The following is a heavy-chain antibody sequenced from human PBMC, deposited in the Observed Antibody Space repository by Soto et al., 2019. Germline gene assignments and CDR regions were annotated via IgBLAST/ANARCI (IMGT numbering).Heavy chain of an antibody. V-gene: IGHV1-18*01. CDR3: ARDHAAAGFDP. CDR1: GYTFPNYG. D-gene: IGHD6-13*01. Sequence: QVQVVQSGPEVKMPGASVKVSCKASGYTFPNYGVSWVRQAPGHGLEWLGWISPYSGETDYAQKFQGRVTLTTDTSTSTAYMELRSLRSDDTAVYYCARDHAAAGFDPWGQGTLVSVSS. J-gene: IGHJ5*02. CDR2: ISPYSGET.